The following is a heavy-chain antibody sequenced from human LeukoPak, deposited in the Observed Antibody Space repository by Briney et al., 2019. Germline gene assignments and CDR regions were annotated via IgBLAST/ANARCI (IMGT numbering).Heavy chain of an antibody. J-gene: IGHJ6*02. CDR2: ISVSVLSS. V-gene: IGHV3-23*01. Sequence: PGGSLRLSCAASGFTFSSYAMSWVGQAPGKGLEWVSAISVSVLSSYYAASLNARFPISRSNSKNTLYLQMNSLRAEDTAVYYCAKPLWFGELFLYYYGMDVWGQGTTVTVSS. D-gene: IGHD3-10*01. CDR1: GFTFSSYA. CDR3: AKPLWFGELFLYYYGMDV.